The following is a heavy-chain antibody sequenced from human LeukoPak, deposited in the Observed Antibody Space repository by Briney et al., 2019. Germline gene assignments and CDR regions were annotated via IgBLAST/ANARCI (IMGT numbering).Heavy chain of an antibody. D-gene: IGHD5-24*01. V-gene: IGHV1-2*02. CDR2: INPNSGDT. CDR3: ARGGDGNRRDFDY. CDR1: GYTFTGYY. J-gene: IGHJ4*02. Sequence: ASVKVSCKASGYTFTGYYMHWLRQAPGQGLQWMGWINPNSGDTNYAQNSQGRVTMTRDTSISTAYMELNSLTSDDTAVYYCARGGDGNRRDFDYWGQGTLVTVSS.